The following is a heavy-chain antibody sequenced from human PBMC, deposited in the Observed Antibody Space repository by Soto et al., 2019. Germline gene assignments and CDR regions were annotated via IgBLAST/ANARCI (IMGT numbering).Heavy chain of an antibody. D-gene: IGHD4-4*01. CDR1: GGTFSSYA. V-gene: IGHV1-69*12. Sequence: QVQLVQSGAEVKKPGSSVKVSCKASGGTFSSYAISWVRQAPGQGLEWMGGIIPIFGTANYAQKFQGRVTITADASKSTAYMEMRSLRSEDTAVYYCARAYSNYVRGLYYYYGMDVWGQGTTVTVSS. CDR2: IIPIFGTA. J-gene: IGHJ6*02. CDR3: ARAYSNYVRGLYYYYGMDV.